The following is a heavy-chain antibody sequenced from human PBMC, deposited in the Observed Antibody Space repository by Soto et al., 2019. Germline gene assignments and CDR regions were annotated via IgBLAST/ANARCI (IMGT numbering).Heavy chain of an antibody. J-gene: IGHJ6*02. CDR2: IDPSDSYT. CDR3: ARHKYSSSWYGYYYYYGMDV. CDR1: GYSFTSYW. V-gene: IGHV5-10-1*01. D-gene: IGHD6-13*01. Sequence: GESLKISCKGSGYSFTSYWISWVRQMRGKGLEWMGRIDPSDSYTNYSPSFQGHVTISADKSISTAYLQWSSLKASDTAMYYCARHKYSSSWYGYYYYYGMDVWGQGTTVTVSS.